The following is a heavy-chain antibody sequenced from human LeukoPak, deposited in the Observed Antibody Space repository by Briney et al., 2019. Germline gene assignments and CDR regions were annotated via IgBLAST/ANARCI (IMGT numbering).Heavy chain of an antibody. V-gene: IGHV3-21*01. CDR2: ISSSSSYI. CDR1: GFTFSSYS. CDR3: ARGRPYSSSSELDY. J-gene: IGHJ4*02. D-gene: IGHD6-6*01. Sequence: TGGSLRLSCAASGFTFSSYSMNWVRLAPGKGLEWVSSISSSSSYIYYADSVKGRFTISRDNAKNSLYLQMSSLRAEDTAVYYCARGRPYSSSSELDYWGQGTLVTVSS.